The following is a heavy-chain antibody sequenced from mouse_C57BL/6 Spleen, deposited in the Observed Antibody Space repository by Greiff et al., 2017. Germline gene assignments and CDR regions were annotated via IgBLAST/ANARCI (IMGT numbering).Heavy chain of an antibody. CDR1: GYTFTSYW. CDR2: IHPNSGST. V-gene: IGHV1-64*01. CDR3: ARIRDYLLDY. Sequence: QVQLQQPGAELVKPGASVQLSCKASGYTFTSYWMHWVKQRPGQGLEWIGMIHPNSGSTNYNEKFKSKATLTVDKSSSTAYMQLSSLTSEDSAVYYCARIRDYLLDYWGQGTTLTVSS. D-gene: IGHD2-4*01. J-gene: IGHJ2*01.